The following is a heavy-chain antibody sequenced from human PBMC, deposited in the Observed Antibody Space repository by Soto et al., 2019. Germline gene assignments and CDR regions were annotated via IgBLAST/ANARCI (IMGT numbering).Heavy chain of an antibody. Sequence: GGSLRLSCAASGFTFSGSAMHWVRQASGKGLEWVGRIRSKANSYATAYAASVKGRFTISRDDSKNTAYLQMNSLKTEDTAVYYCTRRRWDYVWGSYRYDYGMDVWGQGTTVTVSS. J-gene: IGHJ6*02. CDR1: GFTFSGSA. CDR2: IRSKANSYAT. D-gene: IGHD3-16*02. V-gene: IGHV3-73*01. CDR3: TRRRWDYVWGSYRYDYGMDV.